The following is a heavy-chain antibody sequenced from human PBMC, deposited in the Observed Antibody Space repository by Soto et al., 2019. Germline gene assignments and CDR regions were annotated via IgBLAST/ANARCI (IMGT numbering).Heavy chain of an antibody. D-gene: IGHD3-9*01. CDR2: INPSGGST. CDR1: GYTFTSYY. J-gene: IGHJ5*02. Sequence: ASVKVSRKASGYTFTSYYMHWVRQAPGQGLEWMGIINPSGGSTSYAQKFQGRVTMTRDTSTSTVYMELSSLRSEDTAVYYCARDIDILTGYYWFDPWGQGTLVTVSS. CDR3: ARDIDILTGYYWFDP. V-gene: IGHV1-46*01.